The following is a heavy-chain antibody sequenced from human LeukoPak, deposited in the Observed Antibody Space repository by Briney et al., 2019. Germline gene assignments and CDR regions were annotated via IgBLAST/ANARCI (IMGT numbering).Heavy chain of an antibody. Sequence: GGSLRLSCAASGFGFSTHDMNWVRQAPGKGLEWVSYISSSGSVIYYADSVKGRFTISRDNAKNSVYLQMNNLRAEDTAVYYCARDGGSSWYGACDIWGQGTMVTVSS. CDR3: ARDGGSSWYGACDI. V-gene: IGHV3-48*01. CDR2: ISSSGSVI. J-gene: IGHJ3*02. D-gene: IGHD6-13*01. CDR1: GFGFSTHD.